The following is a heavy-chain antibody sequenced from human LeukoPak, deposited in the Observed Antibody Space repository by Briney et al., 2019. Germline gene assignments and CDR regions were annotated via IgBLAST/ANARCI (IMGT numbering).Heavy chain of an antibody. Sequence: GGSLRLSCAYSGFTVSSTHMHWVRQAPGKGLEWVSVINSGGSTYYADSVKGRFTISRDNSKTTLYLQMNTLRAEDTAVYSCARYPPYPASRNQNYWGQGTLVTVSS. V-gene: IGHV3-66*01. CDR1: GFTVSSTH. CDR3: ARYPPYPASRNQNY. CDR2: INSGGST. J-gene: IGHJ4*02. D-gene: IGHD1-14*01.